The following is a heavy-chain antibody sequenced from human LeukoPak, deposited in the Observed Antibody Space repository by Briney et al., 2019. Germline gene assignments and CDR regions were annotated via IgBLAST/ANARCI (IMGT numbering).Heavy chain of an antibody. J-gene: IGHJ4*02. D-gene: IGHD2-15*01. V-gene: IGHV3-48*01. CDR1: GFTFSSYN. CDR2: INSGSSTL. Sequence: GGSLRLSCVVSGFTFSSYNMDWVRQTPGKGLEWVSYINSGSSTLYYADSVKGRFTVSRDNSKNTLYLQMNSLRAEDTAVYYCARPSCSGGSCYPYYFDYWGQGTLVTVSS. CDR3: ARPSCSGGSCYPYYFDY.